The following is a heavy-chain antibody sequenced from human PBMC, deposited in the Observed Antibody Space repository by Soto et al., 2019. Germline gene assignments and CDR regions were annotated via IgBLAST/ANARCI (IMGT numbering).Heavy chain of an antibody. D-gene: IGHD3-22*01. V-gene: IGHV2-5*02. CDR1: GFSLRTSGVG. Sequence: QITLKESGPTLVKPTQTLTLTCTFSGFSLRTSGVGVGWIRQPPGKALEWLALIYWDDDKRYSPSLKSRLTITNDTSKNLVVLIMTNMDPLDTATYYCARDSSGYYGFDYWGLGALVTVSS. CDR2: IYWDDDK. J-gene: IGHJ4*02. CDR3: ARDSSGYYGFDY.